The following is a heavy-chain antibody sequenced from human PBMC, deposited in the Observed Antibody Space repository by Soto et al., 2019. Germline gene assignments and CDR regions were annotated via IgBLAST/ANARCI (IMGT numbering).Heavy chain of an antibody. Sequence: PGESLKISCQASGYSFTTYWIGWVRQMPGKGLEWMGIIYPGDSETRYSPSIQGQDTISADKSISTAYLQWSSLKDSDTAMYYCASSGRSESYYYGMDVWGQGTPVTVSS. CDR1: GYSFTTYW. CDR2: IYPGDSET. CDR3: ASSGRSESYYYGMDV. J-gene: IGHJ6*02. D-gene: IGHD3-3*01. V-gene: IGHV5-51*01.